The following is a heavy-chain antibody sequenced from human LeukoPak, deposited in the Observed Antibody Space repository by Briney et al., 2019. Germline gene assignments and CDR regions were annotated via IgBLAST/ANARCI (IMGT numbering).Heavy chain of an antibody. V-gene: IGHV4-61*02. CDR2: IYTSGST. CDR3: ARNSGSSGTDY. Sequence: SQTLSLTCTVSGGSISSGSYYWSWIRQPAGKGLEWIGRIYTSGSTNYNPSLKSRVTISVDTSKNQFSLKLSSVTAADTAVYYCARNSGSSGTDYWGQGTLVTVSS. J-gene: IGHJ4*02. D-gene: IGHD6-13*01. CDR1: GGSISSGSYY.